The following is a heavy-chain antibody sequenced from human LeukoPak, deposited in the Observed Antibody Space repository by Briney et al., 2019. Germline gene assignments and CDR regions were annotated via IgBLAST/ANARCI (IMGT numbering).Heavy chain of an antibody. V-gene: IGHV3-48*03. CDR2: ISSSGSTI. D-gene: IGHD3-10*02. Sequence: RGSLRLSCAASGFTFSSYEMNWIRQAPGKGLEWVSYISSSGSTIYYADSVKGRFTISRDNAKNSLYLQMNSLRAEDTAVYYCAELGITMIGGVWGKGTTVTISS. CDR1: GFTFSSYE. J-gene: IGHJ6*04. CDR3: AELGITMIGGV.